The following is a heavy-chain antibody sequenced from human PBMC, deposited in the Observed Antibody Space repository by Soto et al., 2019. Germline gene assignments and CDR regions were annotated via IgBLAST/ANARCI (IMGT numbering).Heavy chain of an antibody. CDR1: GFTFGDYA. CDR2: IRSKAYGGTT. Sequence: EVQLVESGGGLVQPGRSLRLSCTASGFTFGDYAMSWFRQAPGKGLEWVGFIRSKAYGGTTEYAASVKGRFTISRDDSKSIAYLQMNSLKTEDTAVYYCTSQPVDRAMVTIGYYYYYMDVWGKGTTVTVSS. D-gene: IGHD5-18*01. V-gene: IGHV3-49*03. J-gene: IGHJ6*03. CDR3: TSQPVDRAMVTIGYYYYYMDV.